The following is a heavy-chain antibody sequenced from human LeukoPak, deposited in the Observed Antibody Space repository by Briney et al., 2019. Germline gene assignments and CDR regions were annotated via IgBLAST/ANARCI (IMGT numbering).Heavy chain of an antibody. CDR3: ARSGGSCYGLDY. J-gene: IGHJ4*02. Sequence: SETLSLTCTVSGGSISSSSYYWGWIRQPPGKGLEWIGSIYYSGSTYYNPSLKSRVTISVDTSKNQFSLKLSSVTAADTAVYYCARSGGSCYGLDYWGQGTLVTVSS. CDR1: GGSISSSSYY. D-gene: IGHD2-15*01. CDR2: IYYSGST. V-gene: IGHV4-39*07.